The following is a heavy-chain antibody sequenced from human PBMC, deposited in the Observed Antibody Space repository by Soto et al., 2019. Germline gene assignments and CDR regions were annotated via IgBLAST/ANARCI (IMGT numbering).Heavy chain of an antibody. J-gene: IGHJ3*02. V-gene: IGHV4-34*01. CDR2: INHSGIA. Sequence: SETLSLTCVVYGGSFSDYYWSWIRQPPGRGLEWIGEINHSGIANYNSSLKSRVTISVDTSKNQFSLKVNSMTAADTASYYCARIRMGAFDIWGQGTMVTVSS. CDR1: GGSFSDYY. D-gene: IGHD2-8*01. CDR3: ARIRMGAFDI.